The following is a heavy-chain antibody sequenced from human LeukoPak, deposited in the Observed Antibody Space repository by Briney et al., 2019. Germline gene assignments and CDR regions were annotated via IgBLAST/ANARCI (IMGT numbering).Heavy chain of an antibody. J-gene: IGHJ4*02. V-gene: IGHV4-59*12. Sequence: PSETLSLTCTVSGGSISSYYWSWIRQPPGKGLEWIGYIYYSGSTNYNPSLKSRVTISVDTSKNQFSLKLSSVTAADTAVYYCARDRAALIGFRYWGQGTPVTVSS. CDR1: GGSISSYY. D-gene: IGHD2-15*01. CDR2: IYYSGST. CDR3: ARDRAALIGFRY.